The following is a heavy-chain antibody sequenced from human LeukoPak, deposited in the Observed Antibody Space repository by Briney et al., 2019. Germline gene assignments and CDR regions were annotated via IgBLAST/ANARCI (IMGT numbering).Heavy chain of an antibody. Sequence: PGGSLRLSCAASGFTCRSNAMSWVREAPGKRLEWVSAISGSGGSTYYADSVKGRFTISRDNSKNTLYLQMNSLRAEDTAVYYCAKEVGRYFDWTHTYFDYWGQGTLVTVSS. J-gene: IGHJ4*02. D-gene: IGHD3-9*01. CDR2: ISGSGGST. CDR3: AKEVGRYFDWTHTYFDY. V-gene: IGHV3-23*01. CDR1: GFTCRSNA.